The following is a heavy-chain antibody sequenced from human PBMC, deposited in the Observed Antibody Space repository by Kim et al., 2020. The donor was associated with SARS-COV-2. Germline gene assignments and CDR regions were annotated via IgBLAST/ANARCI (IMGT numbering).Heavy chain of an antibody. CDR3: ARARGYFDWLYPGYFDY. CDR2: INPNSGGT. V-gene: IGHV1-2*02. Sequence: ASVKVSCKASGYTFTGYYMHWVRQAPGQGLEWMGWINPNSGGTNYAQKFQGRVTMTRDTSISTAYMELSRLRSDDTAVYYCARARGYFDWLYPGYFDYWGQGTLVTVSS. J-gene: IGHJ4*02. CDR1: GYTFTGYY. D-gene: IGHD3-9*01.